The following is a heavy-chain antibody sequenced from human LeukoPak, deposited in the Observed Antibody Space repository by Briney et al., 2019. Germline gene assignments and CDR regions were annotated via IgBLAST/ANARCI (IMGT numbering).Heavy chain of an antibody. CDR1: GYTFTDYF. CDR3: ARGPRITIFGVVMANDAFDI. D-gene: IGHD3-3*01. V-gene: IGHV1-2*02. Sequence: ASVKVSCKASGYTFTDYFMNWVRQAHGQGLEWMGWINPKSGGTVYAQKFQGRVTMTRDTSSSTAYMELSRLRFDDTVVYYCARGPRITIFGVVMANDAFDIWGQGTMVTVSS. CDR2: INPKSGGT. J-gene: IGHJ3*02.